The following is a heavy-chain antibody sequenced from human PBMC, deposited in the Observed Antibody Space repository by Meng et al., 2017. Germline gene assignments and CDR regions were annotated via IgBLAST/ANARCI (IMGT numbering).Heavy chain of an antibody. D-gene: IGHD5-18*01. J-gene: IGHJ4*02. Sequence: GESLKISCASSVFTFSSYAMHWVRQAPGKGLERVAVISYDGNNKYYAAPVKGRFTISRDNSKNTLYLQMNSLRAEDTAVYYCARDRHTTMVTCSFDYWGQGTLVTVSS. CDR1: VFTFSSYA. CDR3: ARDRHTTMVTCSFDY. CDR2: ISYDGNNK. V-gene: IGHV3-30*01.